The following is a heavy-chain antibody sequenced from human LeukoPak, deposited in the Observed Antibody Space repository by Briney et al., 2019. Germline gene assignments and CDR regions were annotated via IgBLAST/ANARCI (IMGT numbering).Heavy chain of an antibody. CDR3: AKLRYNYYGSGSYYNYFDY. Sequence: AGGSLRLSCAASGFTFDDYAMHWVRQAPGKGLEWVSGISWNSGSIGYADSVEGRFTISRDNAKNSLYLQMNSLRAEDTALYYCAKLRYNYYGSGSYYNYFDYWGQGTLVTVSS. V-gene: IGHV3-9*01. D-gene: IGHD3-10*01. CDR1: GFTFDDYA. CDR2: ISWNSGSI. J-gene: IGHJ4*02.